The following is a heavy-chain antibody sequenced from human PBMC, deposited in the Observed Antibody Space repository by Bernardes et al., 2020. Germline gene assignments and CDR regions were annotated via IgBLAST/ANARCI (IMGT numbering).Heavy chain of an antibody. D-gene: IGHD1-26*01. CDR3: ARIQKWELLGYFDY. J-gene: IGHJ4*02. CDR2: IYYSGST. Sequence: SETLSLTCTVSGGSISSSSYYWGWIRQPPGKGLEWIGSIYYSGSTYYNPSLKSRVTISVDTSKNQFSLKLSSVTAADTAVYYCARIQKWELLGYFDYWGQGTLVTVSS. V-gene: IGHV4-39*01. CDR1: GGSISSSSYY.